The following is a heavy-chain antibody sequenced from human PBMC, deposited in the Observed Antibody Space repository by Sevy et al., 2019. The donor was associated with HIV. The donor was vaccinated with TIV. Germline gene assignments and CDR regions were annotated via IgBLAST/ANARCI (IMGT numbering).Heavy chain of an antibody. CDR1: GGTFSSYA. CDR2: IIPIFGTA. D-gene: IGHD2-21*02. Sequence: ASVKVSCKASGGTFSSYAISWVRQAPGQGLEWMGGIIPIFGTANNAQKFQGRVTITRDESTSTAYMELISLRSEDTAVYYCARASDCGADRRPEGYYYYGLDVWGQGTTVTVSS. V-gene: IGHV1-69*05. J-gene: IGHJ6*02. CDR3: ARASDCGADRRPEGYYYYGLDV.